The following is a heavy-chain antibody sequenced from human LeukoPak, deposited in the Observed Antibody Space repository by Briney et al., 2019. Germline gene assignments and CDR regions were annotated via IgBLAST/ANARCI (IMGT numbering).Heavy chain of an antibody. CDR2: INWNGGST. Sequence: GGSLRLSCAASGFTFDDYGMSWVRQAPGKGLEWVSGINWNGGSTGYADSVKGRFTISRDNAKNSLYLQINSLRAEDTAVYFCAVGTTTKSPVDYWGQGTLVTVSS. CDR1: GFTFDDYG. D-gene: IGHD1/OR15-1a*01. V-gene: IGHV3-20*04. J-gene: IGHJ4*02. CDR3: AVGTTTKSPVDY.